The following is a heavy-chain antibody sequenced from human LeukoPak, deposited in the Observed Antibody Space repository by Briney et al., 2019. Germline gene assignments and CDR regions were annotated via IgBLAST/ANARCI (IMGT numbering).Heavy chain of an antibody. CDR2: IYRSGST. D-gene: IGHD2-2*01. Sequence: SETLSLTCTVSGGSISSGSYYWSWIRQHPGKGLEWIGYIYRSGSTNYNPSLRRRVTMSVDTSKNQFSLKLSSVTAADTAMYYCARGPAATLHFQHWGQGTLVIVSS. CDR3: ARGPAATLHFQH. CDR1: GGSISSGSYY. J-gene: IGHJ1*01. V-gene: IGHV4-31*03.